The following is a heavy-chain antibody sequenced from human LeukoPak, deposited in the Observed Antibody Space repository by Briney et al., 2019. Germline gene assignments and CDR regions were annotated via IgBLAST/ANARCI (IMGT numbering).Heavy chain of an antibody. CDR2: ISPNNGNT. J-gene: IGHJ4*02. D-gene: IGHD2-21*01. V-gene: IGHV1-18*01. Sequence: ASVKVSCKASGYTITSHGISWVRQAPGQGLEWMGWISPNNGNTKYAQKFQGRVSMTTDTSTSTAYMELRSLTSDDTAVYYCARESGRDFPDWGQGTLVTVSS. CDR3: ARESGRDFPD. CDR1: GYTITSHG.